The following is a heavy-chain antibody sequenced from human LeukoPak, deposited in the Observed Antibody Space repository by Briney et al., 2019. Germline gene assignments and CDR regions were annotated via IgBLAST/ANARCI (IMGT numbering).Heavy chain of an antibody. J-gene: IGHJ4*02. CDR2: IYSGGST. D-gene: IGHD3-16*02. V-gene: IGHV3-53*01. Sequence: GGSLRLSCAASGFTVSSNYMSWVRQAPGKGLEWVSVIYSGGSTYYADSVKGRFTISRDNSKNTLYLQMNSLRAEDTAVYYCARVDGGITFGGVIVPSYFDYWGQGTLVTVSS. CDR3: ARVDGGITFGGVIVPSYFDY. CDR1: GFTVSSNY.